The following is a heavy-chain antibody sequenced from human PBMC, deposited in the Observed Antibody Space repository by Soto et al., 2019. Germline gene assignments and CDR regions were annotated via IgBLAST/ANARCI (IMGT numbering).Heavy chain of an antibody. V-gene: IGHV3-21*01. CDR3: VRDAYNRDAFDI. D-gene: IGHD1-20*01. CDR2: ISASSSSI. Sequence: DVQLVESGGGLVRPGGSLRLSCAASGFNFITFSMNWVRQAPGKGLEGVSSISASSSSIYYAESVKGQFTVSRDNAKNSLYLQMNSLTAEDTALYYCVRDAYNRDAFDIWGQGTTVTVSS. CDR1: GFNFITFS. J-gene: IGHJ3*02.